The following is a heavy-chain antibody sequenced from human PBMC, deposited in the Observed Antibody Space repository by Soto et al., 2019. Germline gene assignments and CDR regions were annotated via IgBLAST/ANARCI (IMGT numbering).Heavy chain of an antibody. CDR3: ARAPTYYYDSSGYCYEKPYFDY. CDR1: CGSIISGGYY. CDR2: IYYSGST. Sequence: SETLSLTCTFSCGSIISGGYYWSWIRQHPGKGLEWIGYIYYSGSTYYNPSLKSRVTISVDTSKNQFSLKLSSVTAADTAVYYCARAPTYYYDSSGYCYEKPYFDYWGQGTLVTVSS. V-gene: IGHV4-31*03. D-gene: IGHD3-22*01. J-gene: IGHJ4*02.